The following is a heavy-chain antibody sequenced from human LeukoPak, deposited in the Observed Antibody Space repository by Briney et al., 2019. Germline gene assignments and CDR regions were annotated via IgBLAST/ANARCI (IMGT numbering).Heavy chain of an antibody. CDR1: GFTFSSYA. V-gene: IGHV3-30*04. J-gene: IGHJ4*02. D-gene: IGHD1-26*01. CDR2: ISYDGSNK. Sequence: PGRSLRLSCAASGFTFSSYAMHWVRQAPGKGLEWVAVISYDGSNKYYADSVKGRFTISRDNSKNTLYLQMNSLRAEDTAVYYCARISIVGATRAALDYWGQGTLVTVSS. CDR3: ARISIVGATRAALDY.